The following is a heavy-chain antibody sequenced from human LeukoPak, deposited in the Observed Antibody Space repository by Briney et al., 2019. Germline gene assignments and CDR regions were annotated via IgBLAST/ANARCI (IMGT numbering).Heavy chain of an antibody. CDR3: ARRGYCTGASCYSFDY. Sequence: SETLSLTCTVSGGSVSSYYWSWIRQPPGEGLGWIGYIFYSGSTNYNPSLKSRVTISVDTSKNQFSLKLSSVTVADTAVYYCARRGYCTGASCYSFDYWGQGTLVTVSS. CDR2: IFYSGST. V-gene: IGHV4-59*08. J-gene: IGHJ4*02. CDR1: GGSVSSYY. D-gene: IGHD2-15*01.